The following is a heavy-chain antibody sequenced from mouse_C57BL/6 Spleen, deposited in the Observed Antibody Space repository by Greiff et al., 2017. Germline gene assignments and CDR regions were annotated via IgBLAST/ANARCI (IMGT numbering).Heavy chain of an antibody. V-gene: IGHV1-72*01. J-gene: IGHJ3*01. Sequence: QVQLQQPGAELVKPGASVKLSCKASGYTFTSYWMHWVKQRPGRGLEWIGRIEPNSGGTKYNEKFKSKATLTVDKPSSTAYMQLSSLSSEDSAVYYCARSYGNGNAWFAYWGQGTLVTVSA. CDR3: ARSYGNGNAWFAY. D-gene: IGHD2-10*02. CDR2: IEPNSGGT. CDR1: GYTFTSYW.